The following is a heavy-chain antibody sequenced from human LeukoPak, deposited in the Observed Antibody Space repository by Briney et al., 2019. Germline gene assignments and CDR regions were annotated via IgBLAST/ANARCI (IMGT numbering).Heavy chain of an antibody. CDR2: INHSGST. CDR1: GGSFSGYY. CDR3: ASGRPIDY. V-gene: IGHV4-34*01. Sequence: SETLSLTCAVYGGSFSGYYWSWIRQPPGKGLEWIGEINHSGSTNHNPSLKSRVTISVDTSKNQFSLKLSSVTAADTAVYYCASGRPIDYWAREPWSPSPQ. J-gene: IGHJ4*02.